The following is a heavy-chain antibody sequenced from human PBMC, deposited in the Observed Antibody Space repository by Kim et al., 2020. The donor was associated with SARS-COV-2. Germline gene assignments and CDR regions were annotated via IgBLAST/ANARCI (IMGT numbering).Heavy chain of an antibody. D-gene: IGHD6-13*01. V-gene: IGHV3-11*06. J-gene: IGHJ5*02. Sequence: KGRFTNSRDNAKNSLYLQMNSLRAEDTAVYYCAGDLSRSIAAAGRNNSDPWGQGTLVTVSS. CDR3: AGDLSRSIAAAGRNNSDP.